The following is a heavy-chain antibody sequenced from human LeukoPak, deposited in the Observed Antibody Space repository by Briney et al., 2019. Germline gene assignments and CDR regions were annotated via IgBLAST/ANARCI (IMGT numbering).Heavy chain of an antibody. CDR3: AKATGYSSSWYNPSDY. D-gene: IGHD6-13*01. Sequence: GGSLRLSCAASGFTFSSYAMSWVRQAPGKGLEWVSSISNSGGRTFYTDSVKGRFTTSRDNSKNTLYLQMNSLRAEDTAVYYCAKATGYSSSWYNPSDYWGQGTLVTVSS. CDR1: GFTFSSYA. J-gene: IGHJ4*02. V-gene: IGHV3-23*01. CDR2: ISNSGGRT.